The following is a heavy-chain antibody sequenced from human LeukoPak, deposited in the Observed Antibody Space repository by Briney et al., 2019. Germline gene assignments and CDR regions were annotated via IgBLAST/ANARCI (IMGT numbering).Heavy chain of an antibody. D-gene: IGHD5-12*01. J-gene: IGHJ6*04. CDR2: IRYDGSNK. Sequence: GGPLTLSCAASGYTFSSYDMHWLRQAPGKGLEWVAFIRYDGSNKYYADSVTGPFTISRDNSKNSLYLQMNSLRAEDTAVYYCARVGRPYVDIVAPGGMDVWGEETTVTVSS. CDR3: ARVGRPYVDIVAPGGMDV. CDR1: GYTFSSYD. V-gene: IGHV3-30*02.